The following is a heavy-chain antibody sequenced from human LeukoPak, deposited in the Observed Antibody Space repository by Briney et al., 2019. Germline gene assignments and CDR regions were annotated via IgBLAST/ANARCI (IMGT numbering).Heavy chain of an antibody. Sequence: SETLSLTCAVYGGSFSGYYWSWIRQPPGKGLEWIWEINHSGSTNYNPSLKSRVTISVDTSKNQFSLKLSSVTAADTAVYYCARGRAYYDFWSGYARDWFDPWGQGTLVTVSS. CDR2: INHSGST. CDR1: GGSFSGYY. D-gene: IGHD3-3*01. V-gene: IGHV4-34*01. J-gene: IGHJ5*02. CDR3: ARGRAYYDFWSGYARDWFDP.